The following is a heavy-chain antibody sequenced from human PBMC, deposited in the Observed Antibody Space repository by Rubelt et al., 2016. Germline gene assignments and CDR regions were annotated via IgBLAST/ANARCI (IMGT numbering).Heavy chain of an antibody. Sequence: GSGGGLVKPGRSLRLSCTASGFTFGDYAMSWFRQAPGKGLEWVGFIRSKAYGGTTEYAASVKGRFTISRDDSKSIAYLQMNSLKTEDTAVYYCTRDPPRGATTSYYYYGMDVWGQGTTVTVSS. J-gene: IGHJ6*02. D-gene: IGHD1-26*01. CDR1: GFTFGDYA. V-gene: IGHV3-49*05. CDR2: IRSKAYGGTT. CDR3: TRDPPRGATTSYYYYGMDV.